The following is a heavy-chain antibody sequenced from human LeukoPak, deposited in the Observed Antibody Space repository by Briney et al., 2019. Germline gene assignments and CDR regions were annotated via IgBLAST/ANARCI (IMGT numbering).Heavy chain of an antibody. CDR2: IYYDGSSK. D-gene: IGHD6-13*01. CDR3: ASGRRAATGAGYYFDY. Sequence: GGSLRLSCAGTGFTFKDYTMHWVRQAPGKGLEWVAIIYYDGSSKYYADSVKGRFTISRDNSKNTLYLQMNSLTAEDTALYYCASGRRAATGAGYYFDYWGQGTLVTVSS. J-gene: IGHJ4*02. CDR1: GFTFKDYT. V-gene: IGHV3-30*04.